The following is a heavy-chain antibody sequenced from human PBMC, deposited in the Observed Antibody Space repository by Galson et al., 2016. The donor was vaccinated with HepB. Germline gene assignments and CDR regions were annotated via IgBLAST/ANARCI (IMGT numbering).Heavy chain of an antibody. CDR1: GSSMSHYY. J-gene: IGHJ4*02. CDR3: ARGFPHSFYDSSGYYPNPFFDH. CDR2: IPYSGDT. D-gene: IGHD3-22*01. Sequence: SETLSLTCIVSGSSMSHYYWNWIRQSPGKGLEWIGYIPYSGDTTYTPSLKSRVPLALDTPTNQFSLHLTSVTPADPAVYYCARGFPHSFYDSSGYYPNPFFDHWGQGALVTVSS. V-gene: IGHV4-59*01.